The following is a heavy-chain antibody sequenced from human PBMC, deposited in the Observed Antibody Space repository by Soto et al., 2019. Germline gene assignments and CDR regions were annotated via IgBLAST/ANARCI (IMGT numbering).Heavy chain of an antibody. J-gene: IGHJ6*02. V-gene: IGHV3-30*18. CDR3: AKDFAGYYDFWSGDGRYYYYGMDV. CDR2: ISYDGSSK. CDR1: GFTFSSYG. Sequence: PGGSLRLSCAASGFTFSSYGMHWVRQAPGKGLEWVAVISYDGSSKYYADSVKGRFTISRDNSKNTLYLQMNSLRAEDTAVYYCAKDFAGYYDFWSGDGRYYYYGMDVWGQGTTVTVSS. D-gene: IGHD3-3*01.